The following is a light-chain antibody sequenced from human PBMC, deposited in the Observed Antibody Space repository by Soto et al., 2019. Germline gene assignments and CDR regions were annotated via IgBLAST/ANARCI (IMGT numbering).Light chain of an antibody. CDR2: DAS. CDR3: QQYGSSPIT. V-gene: IGKV3D-15*01. Sequence: EIVMTQSPATLSVSPGERATLSCRASQSVSSNLAWYQQKPGQAPRLLIYDASSRPTGIPARFSGSGSGTDFTLTISGLEPEDFAVYYCQQYGSSPITFGQGTRLEIK. J-gene: IGKJ5*01. CDR1: QSVSSN.